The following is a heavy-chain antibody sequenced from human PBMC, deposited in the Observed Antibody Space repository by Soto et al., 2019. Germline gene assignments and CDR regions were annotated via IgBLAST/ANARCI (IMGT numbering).Heavy chain of an antibody. V-gene: IGHV3-53*02. Sequence: EVQLVETGGGLIQPGGYLRLSCAASGFTVSSNYMNWVRQAPGKGLEWLSIIYSDGTTYYADSVKGRFTISRDNFKNTLYLQMNNLRAEDTAVYYCAILSNWGQGTLVTVSS. D-gene: IGHD6-6*01. CDR1: GFTVSSNY. CDR2: IYSDGTT. CDR3: AILSN. J-gene: IGHJ4*02.